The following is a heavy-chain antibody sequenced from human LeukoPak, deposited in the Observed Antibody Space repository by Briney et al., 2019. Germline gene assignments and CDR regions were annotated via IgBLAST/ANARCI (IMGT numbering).Heavy chain of an antibody. CDR2: ISAYNGNT. CDR1: GYTFTSYG. V-gene: IGHV1-18*01. CDR3: ARDLELLGAFYYYYYGMDV. Sequence: ASVKVSCKASGYTFTSYGISWVRQAPGQGLEGMGWISAYNGNTNYAQKLQGRVTMTTDTSTSTAYMELRSLRSDDTAVYYCARDLELLGAFYYYYYGMDVWGQGTTVSVPS. D-gene: IGHD1-26*01. J-gene: IGHJ6*02.